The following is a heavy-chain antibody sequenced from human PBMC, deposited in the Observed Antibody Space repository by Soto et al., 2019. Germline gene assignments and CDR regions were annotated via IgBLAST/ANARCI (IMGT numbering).Heavy chain of an antibody. V-gene: IGHV2-26*01. CDR2: FFSDAER. D-gene: IGHD4-17*01. Sequence: SGPTLVNPTETLTLTCSVSGFSLTNGRMGVSWIRQPPGKALEWLAHFFSDAERSYSTSMQSRLNLYKDSSGSQVVLTMTNMAPADTATYFCARMDGDYNYYGLDVWGHGIAVTVSS. J-gene: IGHJ6*02. CDR1: GFSLTNGRMG. CDR3: ARMDGDYNYYGLDV.